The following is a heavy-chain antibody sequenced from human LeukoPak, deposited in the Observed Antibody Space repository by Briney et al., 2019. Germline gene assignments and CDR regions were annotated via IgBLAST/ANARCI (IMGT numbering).Heavy chain of an antibody. J-gene: IGHJ4*02. CDR3: AKYYYDSSGCFDY. CDR2: ISYDGSNK. D-gene: IGHD3-22*01. V-gene: IGHV3-30*18. Sequence: GGSLRLSCAASGFTFSSYGMHWVRQAPGKGLEWVAVISYDGSNKYYADSVKGRFTISRDNSKNTLYLQMNSLRAEDTAVYYCAKYYYDSSGCFDYWGQGTLVTASS. CDR1: GFTFSSYG.